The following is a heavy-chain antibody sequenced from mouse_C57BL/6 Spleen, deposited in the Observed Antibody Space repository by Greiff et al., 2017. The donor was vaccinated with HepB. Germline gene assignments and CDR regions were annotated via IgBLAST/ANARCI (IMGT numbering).Heavy chain of an antibody. CDR3: ARDSYGSSYPLDY. CDR1: GFTFSSYA. CDR2: ISDGGSYT. Sequence: EVKLVESGGGLVKPGGSLKLSCAASGFTFSSYAMSWVRQTPEKRLEWVATISDGGSYTYYPDNVKGRFTISRDNAKNNLYLQMSHLKSEDTAMYYCARDSYGSSYPLDYWGQGTTLTVSS. D-gene: IGHD1-1*01. V-gene: IGHV5-4*01. J-gene: IGHJ2*01.